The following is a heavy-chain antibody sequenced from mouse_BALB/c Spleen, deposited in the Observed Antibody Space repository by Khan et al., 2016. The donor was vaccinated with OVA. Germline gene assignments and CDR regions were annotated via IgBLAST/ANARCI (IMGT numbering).Heavy chain of an antibody. V-gene: IGHV5-6*01. J-gene: IGHJ3*01. D-gene: IGHD2-4*01. CDR3: ARHPSYDYDGAWFAY. CDR2: ISSGGSYT. CDR1: GCTFSSYG. Sequence: EVELVESGGDLVKPGGSLKLSCAASGCTFSSYGMSWVRQTPDKRLEWVATISSGGSYTYYPDSVKGRFTISRDNAKNTLYLQMSSLKSEDTAMYYCARHPSYDYDGAWFAYWGQGTLVTVSA.